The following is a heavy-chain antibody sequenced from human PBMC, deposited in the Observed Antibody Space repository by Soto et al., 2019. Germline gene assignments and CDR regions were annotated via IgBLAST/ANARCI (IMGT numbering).Heavy chain of an antibody. CDR2: IYSGGST. CDR3: ARGGPPTSNGVDP. D-gene: IGHD1-26*01. J-gene: IGHJ5*02. CDR1: GFTVSNNY. V-gene: IGHV3-66*01. Sequence: EVQLVESGGGLVQPGGSLRLSCAASGFTVSNNYINWVRQAPGKGLEWFSVIYSGGSTYYADSVKGRFTISRDNSNNTLYLQMNSLRAEDTAVYYCARGGPPTSNGVDPWGQGTLVTVSS.